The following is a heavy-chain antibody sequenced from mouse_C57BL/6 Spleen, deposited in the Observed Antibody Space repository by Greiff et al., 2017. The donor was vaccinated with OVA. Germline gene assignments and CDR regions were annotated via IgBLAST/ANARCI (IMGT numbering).Heavy chain of an antibody. CDR2: ILPGSGST. CDR1: GYTFTGYW. Sequence: QVQLQQSGAELMKPGASVKLSCKATGYTFTGYWIEWVKQRPGHGLEWIGEILPGSGSTNYTEKFKGKATFTADTSSNTAYKQLSSLTTEESAIYYCAGGLGRPSSWYFDVWGTGTTVTVSS. CDR3: AGGLGRPSSWYFDV. V-gene: IGHV1-9*01. J-gene: IGHJ1*03. D-gene: IGHD4-1*01.